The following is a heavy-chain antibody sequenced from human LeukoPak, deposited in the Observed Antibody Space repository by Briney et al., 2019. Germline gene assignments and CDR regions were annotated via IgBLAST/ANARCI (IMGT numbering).Heavy chain of an antibody. CDR2: FDPEDGET. CDR1: GYTLTELS. D-gene: IGHD2-15*01. V-gene: IGHV1-24*01. Sequence: ASVKVSCKVSGYTLTELSMHWVRQAPGKGLEWMGGFDPEDGETIYAQKFQGRVTITRDTSASTAYMELSSLRSEDTAVYYCARDPCSGGSCHFFDYWGQGTLVTVSS. CDR3: ARDPCSGGSCHFFDY. J-gene: IGHJ4*02.